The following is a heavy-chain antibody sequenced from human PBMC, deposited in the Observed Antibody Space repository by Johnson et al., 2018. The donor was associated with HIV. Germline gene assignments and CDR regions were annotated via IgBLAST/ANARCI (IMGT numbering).Heavy chain of an antibody. CDR2: ISSSGSTI. Sequence: QMLLVESGGGLVKPGGSLRLSCAASGLTFSDYYMSWIRQAPGKGLEWVSYISSSGSTIYYAESVKGRFTISRDNAKNSLYLQMNSLRAEDTAVYYCAREGFVVLPAAMRLFAFDIWGQGTMVTVSS. D-gene: IGHD2-2*01. CDR1: GLTFSDYY. J-gene: IGHJ3*02. CDR3: AREGFVVLPAAMRLFAFDI. V-gene: IGHV3-11*04.